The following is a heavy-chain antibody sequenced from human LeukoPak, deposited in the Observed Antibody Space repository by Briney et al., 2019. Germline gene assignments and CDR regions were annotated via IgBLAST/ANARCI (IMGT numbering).Heavy chain of an antibody. CDR3: ARSEEGRYSYPN. V-gene: IGHV1-8*01. CDR1: GYTFTSYD. J-gene: IGHJ4*02. Sequence: ASVKVSCKASGYTFTSYDINWVRQATGQGLEWMGWMNPNSGNTGYAQKFQGRVTMTRNTSISTAYMELSSLRSEDTAVYYCARSEEGRYSYPNWGQGTLVTVSS. D-gene: IGHD3-9*01. CDR2: MNPNSGNT.